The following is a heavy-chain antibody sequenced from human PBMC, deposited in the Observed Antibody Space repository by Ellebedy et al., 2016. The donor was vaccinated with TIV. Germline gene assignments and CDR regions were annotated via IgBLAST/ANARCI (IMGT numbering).Heavy chain of an antibody. D-gene: IGHD6-13*01. V-gene: IGHV3-48*04. CDR2: ISSSSSTI. CDR3: VRALAAAASY. J-gene: IGHJ4*02. CDR1: GFTFSSYS. Sequence: GGSLRLXCVASGFTFSSYSMNWVRQAPGKGLEWVSYISSSSSTIYYADSVKGRFTISRDNAKNSLYLQMNSLTAEDTALYYCVRALAAAASYWGQGTLVTVSS.